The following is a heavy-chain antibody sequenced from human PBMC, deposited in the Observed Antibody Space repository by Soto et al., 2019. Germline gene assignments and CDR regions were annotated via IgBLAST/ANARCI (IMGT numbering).Heavy chain of an antibody. CDR1: GGSVSSGSYY. CDR2: FYYSGST. D-gene: IGHD1-26*01. J-gene: IGHJ4*02. CDR3: ARSAGATPYFAY. V-gene: IGHV4-61*01. Sequence: SETLSLTCTVSGGSVSSGSYYWSWIRQPPGKGLEWIGYFYYSGSTNYNPSLKSRVTISVDTPKNQFSLMLPSVTAADTAVYYCARSAGATPYFAYWGQGTLVTVSS.